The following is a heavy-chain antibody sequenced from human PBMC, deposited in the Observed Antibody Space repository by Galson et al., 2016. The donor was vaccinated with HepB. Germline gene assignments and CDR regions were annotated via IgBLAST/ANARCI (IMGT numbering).Heavy chain of an antibody. J-gene: IGHJ4*02. V-gene: IGHV3-7*03. CDR3: ATHGGTTVKHGFDY. CDR1: GFMFSSYW. D-gene: IGHD4-17*01. Sequence: SLRLSCAASGFMFSSYWVAWLRQTPEKGLQWVANMNRDGSQIYYVDSVKGRFSISRDNAKSSLYLQMNRLGAEDTAVYYCATHGGTTVKHGFDYWGQGTLVTVSS. CDR2: MNRDGSQI.